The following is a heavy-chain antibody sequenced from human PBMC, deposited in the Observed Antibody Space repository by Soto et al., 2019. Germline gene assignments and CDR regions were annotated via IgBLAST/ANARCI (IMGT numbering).Heavy chain of an antibody. CDR2: IYPGDSDA. CDR1: GYSFTTYW. J-gene: IGHJ4*02. V-gene: IGHV5-51*01. CDR3: ARQREAYCSIGRCPFDY. Sequence: EVQLVQSGAEVKKPGESLKISCKGSGYSFTTYWIGWVRQMPGKGLEWMGIIYPGDSDARYSPSFQGQVTISADKSINTPSLQCRRLKASDTALYYCARQREAYCSIGRCPFDYWGQGSLVTVSS. D-gene: IGHD2-15*01.